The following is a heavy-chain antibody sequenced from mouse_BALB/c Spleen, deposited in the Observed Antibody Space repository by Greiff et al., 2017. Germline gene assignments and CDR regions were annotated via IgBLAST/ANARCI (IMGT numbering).Heavy chain of an antibody. CDR2: ISSGGSYT. Sequence: EVQVVESGGGLVKPGGSLKLSCAASGFTFSSYAMSWVRQSPEKRLEWVAEISSGGSYTYYPDTVTGRFTISRDNAKNTLYLEMSSLRSEDTAMYYCASRAAPFAYWGQGTLVTVSA. J-gene: IGHJ3*01. CDR3: ASRAAPFAY. V-gene: IGHV5-9-4*01. CDR1: GFTFSSYA.